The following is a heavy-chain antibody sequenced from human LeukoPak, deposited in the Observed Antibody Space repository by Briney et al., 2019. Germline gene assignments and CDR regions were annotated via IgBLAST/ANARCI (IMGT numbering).Heavy chain of an antibody. J-gene: IGHJ3*02. CDR2: IYWNDDK. V-gene: IGHV2-5*01. CDR1: GFSLSTGGVG. D-gene: IGHD3-22*01. Sequence: SGPTLVNPTQTLTLTCTFSGFSLSTGGVGVGWIRQPPGKALEWLALIYWNDDKRYSPSLKSRLTITKDTSKSQVVLTMTNMDPVDTATYYCAHATYYYDSSGHGAFDIWGQGTMVTVSS. CDR3: AHATYYYDSSGHGAFDI.